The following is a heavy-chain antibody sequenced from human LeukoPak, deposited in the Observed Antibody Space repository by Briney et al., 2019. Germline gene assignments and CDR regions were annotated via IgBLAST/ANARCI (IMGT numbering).Heavy chain of an antibody. CDR3: ARSAYSGYDYDY. CDR1: GFTFSSYW. V-gene: IGHV3-74*01. D-gene: IGHD5-12*01. CDR2: INSDASST. J-gene: IGHJ4*02. Sequence: PGGSLRLSCAASGFTFSSYWMHWVRQAPGKGLVWVSRINSDASSTSYADSVKGRFTISRDNAKNTLYLQMNSLRAEDTAVYYCARSAYSGYDYDYWGQGALVTVSS.